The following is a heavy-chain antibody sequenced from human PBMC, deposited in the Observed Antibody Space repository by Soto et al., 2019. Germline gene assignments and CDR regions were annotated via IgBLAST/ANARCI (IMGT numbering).Heavy chain of an antibody. CDR3: ARPVGGTAYFQH. CDR2: ISYDGIKK. Sequence: ESGGGVVQPGRSLRLSCAASGFNLSSFAMHWVRQAPGKGLEWVALISYDGIKKYYPDSVKGRFTISRDSSKNTLYLQMNSLRAEDTAVYYCARPVGGTAYFQHWGQGTLVTVSS. V-gene: IGHV3-30-3*01. D-gene: IGHD1-26*01. CDR1: GFNLSSFA. J-gene: IGHJ1*01.